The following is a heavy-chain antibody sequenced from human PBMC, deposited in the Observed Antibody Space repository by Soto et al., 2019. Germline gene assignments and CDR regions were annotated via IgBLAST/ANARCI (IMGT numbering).Heavy chain of an antibody. CDR1: GGSISSGGYY. J-gene: IGHJ6*02. V-gene: IGHV4-31*03. Sequence: QVQLQESGPGLVKPSQTLSLTCTVSGGSISSGGYYWSWIRQHPGKGLEWIGYIYYSGSTYYNPSLKSRVTISXXTXKXXFSLKLSSVTAADTAVYYCAREASVAGYYYYGMDVWGQGTTVTVSS. CDR3: AREASVAGYYYYGMDV. CDR2: IYYSGST. D-gene: IGHD6-19*01.